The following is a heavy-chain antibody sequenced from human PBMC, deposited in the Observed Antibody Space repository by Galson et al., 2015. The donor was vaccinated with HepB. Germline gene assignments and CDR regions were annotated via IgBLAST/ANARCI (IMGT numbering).Heavy chain of an antibody. J-gene: IGHJ2*01. V-gene: IGHV3-48*01. CDR1: GFTFSTYS. Sequence: SLRLSCAASGFTFSTYSMNWVRQAPGKRLEWVSYISTSSSTIYYADSVKGRFAISRDDAKNSLYLQMNSLRAEDTAVYYCARDLRINWYFDLWGRGTLVTVSS. CDR2: ISTSSSTI. D-gene: IGHD1-14*01. CDR3: ARDLRINWYFDL.